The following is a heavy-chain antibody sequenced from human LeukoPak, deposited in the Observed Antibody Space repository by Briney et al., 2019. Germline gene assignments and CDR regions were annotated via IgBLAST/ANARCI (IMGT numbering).Heavy chain of an antibody. D-gene: IGHD6-13*01. CDR3: AAEGRYSSSWYSWFDP. J-gene: IGHJ5*02. Sequence: SSQTLSLTCAISGDSVSSNSAAWNWIRQSPSRGLEWLGRTYYRSKWYNDYAVSVKSRITINPDTSKNQFSLQLNSVTPEDTAVYYCAAEGRYSSSWYSWFDPWGQGTLVTVSS. CDR2: TYYRSKWYN. V-gene: IGHV6-1*01. CDR1: GDSVSSNSAA.